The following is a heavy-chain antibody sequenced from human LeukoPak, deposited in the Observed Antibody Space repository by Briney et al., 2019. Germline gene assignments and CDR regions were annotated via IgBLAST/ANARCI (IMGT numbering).Heavy chain of an antibody. CDR2: VSFDGNSK. D-gene: IGHD3-3*01. CDR1: GFTFNSYS. CDR3: AKDQGITIFGVAVGMDV. Sequence: GRSLRLSCEASGFTFNSYSMHWVRQAPGKGLEWVAVVSFDGNSKYYADSVKGRFTISRDNSKLYLQMNSLRAEDTAVYYCAKDQGITIFGVAVGMDVWGKGTTVTVSS. V-gene: IGHV3-30*04. J-gene: IGHJ6*04.